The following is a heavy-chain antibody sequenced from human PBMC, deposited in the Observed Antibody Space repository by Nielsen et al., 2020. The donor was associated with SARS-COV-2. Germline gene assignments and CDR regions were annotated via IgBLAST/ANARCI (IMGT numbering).Heavy chain of an antibody. D-gene: IGHD6-19*01. CDR2: IYYSGST. V-gene: IGHV4-59*01. J-gene: IGHJ4*02. CDR1: GGSISSYY. Sequence: GSLRLSCTVSGGSISSYYWSWIRQPPGKGLEWIGYIYYSGSTNYNPSLKSRVTISVDTSKNQFSLKLSSVTAADTAVYYCARAPSFGYSGGWSFDYWGQGTLVTVSS. CDR3: ARAPSFGYSGGWSFDY.